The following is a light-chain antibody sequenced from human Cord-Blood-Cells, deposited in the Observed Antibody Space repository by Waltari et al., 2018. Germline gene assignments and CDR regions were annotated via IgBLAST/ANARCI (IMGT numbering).Light chain of an antibody. CDR1: SSNIGAGND. CDR3: QSYDSSLSGSV. CDR2: GNS. V-gene: IGLV1-40*01. J-gene: IGLJ3*02. Sequence: QSVLTQPPSASGAPGQRVTIACPGASSNIGAGNDVHRYQQLPGTAPNRLIHGNSNRPSGVPDRFSGSKSGTSASLASTGLQAEDEADYYCQSYDSSLSGSVFGGGTKLTVL.